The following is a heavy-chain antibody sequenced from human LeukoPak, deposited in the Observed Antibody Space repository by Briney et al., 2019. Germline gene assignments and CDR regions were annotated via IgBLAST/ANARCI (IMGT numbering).Heavy chain of an antibody. J-gene: IGHJ4*02. Sequence: GGSLRLSCAASGITFNSYWISWVRQAPGRGLEWLATINQDGGEKYYVDSVKGRFTISRDNAKNSLFLQMNSLRAEDTAVYYCTTFYTRLTDYWGQGTLVTVSS. CDR1: GITFNSYW. D-gene: IGHD2/OR15-2a*01. V-gene: IGHV3-7*05. CDR2: INQDGGEK. CDR3: TTFYTRLTDY.